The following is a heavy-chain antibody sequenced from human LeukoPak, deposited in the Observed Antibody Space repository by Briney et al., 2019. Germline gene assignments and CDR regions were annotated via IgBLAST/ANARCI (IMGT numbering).Heavy chain of an antibody. D-gene: IGHD3-10*01. Sequence: GGSLRLPCAASGFTFSNTAMSWVRQAPGKGLEWVSAISGSGGSTYYADSVKGRFTISRDNSKNTVYLQMNSLRAEDTAVYYCAKDQLSGSASGFDYWGQGTLVTVSS. CDR3: AKDQLSGSASGFDY. J-gene: IGHJ4*02. CDR1: GFTFSNTA. V-gene: IGHV3-23*01. CDR2: ISGSGGST.